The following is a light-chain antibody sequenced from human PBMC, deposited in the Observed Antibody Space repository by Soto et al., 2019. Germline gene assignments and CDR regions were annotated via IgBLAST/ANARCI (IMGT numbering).Light chain of an antibody. CDR2: SNN. V-gene: IGLV1-44*01. CDR3: AVWDDSLNGSRGV. J-gene: IGLJ3*02. CDR1: SSNIGSNT. Sequence: QSVLTQPPSASGTPGQRVTISCSGSSSNIGSNTVNWYQQLPGTAPKLLIYSNNQRPSGVPDRFSGSKSGTSASLAISGLQSEDEADYYCAVWDDSLNGSRGVFGGGTKLTVL.